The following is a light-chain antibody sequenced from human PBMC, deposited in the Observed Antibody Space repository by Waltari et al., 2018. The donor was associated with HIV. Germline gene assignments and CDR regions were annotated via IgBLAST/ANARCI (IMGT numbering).Light chain of an antibody. CDR3: CSYAGSNTYL. J-gene: IGLJ1*01. CDR1: SSDVGSYNS. CDR2: DGS. V-gene: IGLV2-23*01. Sequence: QSALTQPASVSGFPGQSITISCTGSSSDVGSYNSVSWYQQHPGKAPKLLIYDGSKRPSGVSNRFSGSKSGNTASLTISGLHAEDEAYYYCCSYAGSNTYLFGTGTEVTVL.